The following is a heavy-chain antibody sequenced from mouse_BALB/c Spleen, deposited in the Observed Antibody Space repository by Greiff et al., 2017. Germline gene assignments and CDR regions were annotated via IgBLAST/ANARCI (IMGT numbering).Heavy chain of an antibody. Sequence: QVQLQQSGAELVRPGTSVKVSCKASGYAFTNYLIEWVKQRPGQGLEWIGVINPGSGGTNYNEKFKGKATLTADKSSSTAYMQLSSLTSDDSAVYFCARFGTWGYAMDYWGQGTSVTVSS. D-gene: IGHD3-1*01. J-gene: IGHJ4*01. V-gene: IGHV1-54*01. CDR1: GYAFTNYL. CDR2: INPGSGGT. CDR3: ARFGTWGYAMDY.